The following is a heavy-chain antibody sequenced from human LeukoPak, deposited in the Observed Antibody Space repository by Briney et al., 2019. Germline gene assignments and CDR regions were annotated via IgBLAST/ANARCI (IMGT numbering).Heavy chain of an antibody. CDR1: IDSFSNYH. CDR2: VNEVGGT. J-gene: IGHJ5*02. V-gene: IGHV4-34*01. CDR3: ARGQGATVPQVGKNWFDP. Sequence: SSETLSLTCAVYIDSFSNYHWNWIRQTRCKGLEWIGEVNEVGGTNISPSLRNRVILSVDTSKNQFFLKLISVTVADTAVYYCARGQGATVPQVGKNWFDPWGQGTRVTVSS. D-gene: IGHD1-26*01.